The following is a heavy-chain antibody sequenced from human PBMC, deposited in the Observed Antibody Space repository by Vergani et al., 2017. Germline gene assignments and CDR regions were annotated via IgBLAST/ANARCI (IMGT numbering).Heavy chain of an antibody. CDR1: GFTFSDYY. J-gene: IGHJ3*02. V-gene: IGHV3-11*01. CDR3: ARDHSPGAVGPAARSDAFDI. Sequence: QVQLVESGGGLVKPGGSLRLSCAASGFTFSDYYMSWIRQAPGKGLEWVSYISSSGSTIYYADSVKGRFTISRDNAKNSLYLQMNSLRAEDTAVYYCARDHSPGAVGPAARSDAFDIWGQGTMVTVSS. D-gene: IGHD2-2*01. CDR2: ISSSGSTI.